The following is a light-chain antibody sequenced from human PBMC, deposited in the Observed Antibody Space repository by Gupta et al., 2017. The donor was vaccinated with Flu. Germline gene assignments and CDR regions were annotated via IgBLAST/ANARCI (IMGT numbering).Light chain of an antibody. V-gene: IGKV1-39*01. CDR2: VAS. CDR1: QSVNIF. J-gene: IGKJ3*01. Sequence: PSSLPASVGDRVTITCRASQSVNIFLNWYQQKPGKASNLLIYVASTLHSGVPSRFSGSGSGTDFTLTISSLQPEDFATYYCQQSYTSPLTFGPGTKVDI. CDR3: QQSYTSPLT.